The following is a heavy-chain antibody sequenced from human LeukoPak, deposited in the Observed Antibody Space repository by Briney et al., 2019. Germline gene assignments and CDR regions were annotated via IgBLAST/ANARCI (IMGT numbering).Heavy chain of an antibody. D-gene: IGHD3-10*01. CDR3: ARAKPKNMVRGLIMRRESRYYFDY. CDR1: GFTVSSNY. CDR2: IYSGGST. J-gene: IGHJ4*02. Sequence: GGSLRLSCAASGFTVSSNYMSWVRQAPGKGLEWVSVIYSGGSTYYAGSVKGRFTISRDNSKSTLYIQMNTLRAEDPAVYYCARAKPKNMVRGLIMRRESRYYFDYWGQGTLVTVSS. V-gene: IGHV3-53*01.